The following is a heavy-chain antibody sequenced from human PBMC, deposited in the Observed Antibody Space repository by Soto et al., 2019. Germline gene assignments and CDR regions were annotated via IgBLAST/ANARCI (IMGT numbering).Heavy chain of an antibody. Sequence: EVQLVESGGGLVQPGGSLRLSCAVSGFTFSNYDMNWVRQAPGKGLEWVSYISTSGNTIHYADSVKGRFTISRDNAKNSLYLQMNSLRAEDTAVYYCARDIDYYDSSGYQDYWGQGTLVTVSS. V-gene: IGHV3-48*03. CDR1: GFTFSNYD. CDR3: ARDIDYYDSSGYQDY. D-gene: IGHD3-22*01. CDR2: ISTSGNTI. J-gene: IGHJ4*02.